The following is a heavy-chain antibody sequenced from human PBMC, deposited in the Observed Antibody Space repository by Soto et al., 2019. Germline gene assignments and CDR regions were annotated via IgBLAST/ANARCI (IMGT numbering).Heavy chain of an antibody. Sequence: SETLSLTCAVSGGSISSDSWWSWVRQPPGKGLEWIGEIHHSGSANYDSSLKSRVTLSLDKSKNQFSLKLTSVTAADTALYSCARGEFGRFGAYWGQGTPVTVSS. D-gene: IGHD3-10*01. CDR3: ARGEFGRFGAY. CDR1: GGSISSDSW. J-gene: IGHJ4*02. V-gene: IGHV4-4*02. CDR2: IHHSGSA.